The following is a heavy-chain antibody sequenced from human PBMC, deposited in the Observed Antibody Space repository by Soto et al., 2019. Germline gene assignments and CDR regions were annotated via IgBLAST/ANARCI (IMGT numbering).Heavy chain of an antibody. CDR3: AKDSGSYYHFDD. Sequence: GGSLRLSCAASGFTFDDYARHWVRQAPGKGLEWVSGISWNSGSIGYADSVKGRFTISRDNAKNSLYLQMNSLRAEDTALYYCAKDSGSYYHFDDWGQGTMVTVYS. D-gene: IGHD1-26*01. J-gene: IGHJ4*02. CDR1: GFTFDDYA. V-gene: IGHV3-9*01. CDR2: ISWNSGSI.